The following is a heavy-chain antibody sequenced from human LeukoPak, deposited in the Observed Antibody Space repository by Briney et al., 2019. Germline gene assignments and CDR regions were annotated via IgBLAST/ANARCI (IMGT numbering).Heavy chain of an antibody. CDR1: GYSFTSYW. Sequence: GESLKISCKGSGYSFTSYWIGWVRQMPGRGLEWMGIIYPGDSDTRYSPSFQGQVTISADKSISTAYLQWSSLKASDTAMYYCARQGSGYSPTYYYYMDVWGKGTTVTVSS. V-gene: IGHV5-51*01. CDR2: IYPGDSDT. CDR3: ARQGSGYSPTYYYYMDV. J-gene: IGHJ6*03. D-gene: IGHD5-18*01.